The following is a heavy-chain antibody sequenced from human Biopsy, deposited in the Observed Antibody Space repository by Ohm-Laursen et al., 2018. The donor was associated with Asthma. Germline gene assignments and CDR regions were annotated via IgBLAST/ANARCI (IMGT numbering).Heavy chain of an antibody. Sequence: SLRLSCAASGFDFDDFVMHWVRQAPGKGLEWVSGISWNSRSIGYGDSVKGRFTISRDNTKNSLYLQMNSLSPEDTAMYYCRALPTRTTYFDSWGQGTLVTVSS. D-gene: IGHD4-17*01. V-gene: IGHV3-9*01. CDR3: RALPTRTTYFDS. CDR2: ISWNSRSI. J-gene: IGHJ4*02. CDR1: GFDFDDFV.